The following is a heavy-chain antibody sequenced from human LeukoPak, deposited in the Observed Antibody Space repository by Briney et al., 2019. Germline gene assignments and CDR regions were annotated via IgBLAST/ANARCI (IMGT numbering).Heavy chain of an antibody. J-gene: IGHJ4*02. Sequence: GGSLRLSCAASGFTFSSYAMSWVRQAPGKGLEWVSAISGSGGSTYYADSVKGRFTISRDNSKNTLYLQMNSLRAEDTAVYYCAKDADIYYYDSSGYQYYFDYWGQGTLVTVSS. CDR2: ISGSGGST. CDR1: GFTFSSYA. D-gene: IGHD3-22*01. CDR3: AKDADIYYYDSSGYQYYFDY. V-gene: IGHV3-23*01.